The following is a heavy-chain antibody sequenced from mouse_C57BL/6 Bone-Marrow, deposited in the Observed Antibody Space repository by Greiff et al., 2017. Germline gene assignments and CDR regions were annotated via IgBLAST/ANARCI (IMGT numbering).Heavy chain of an antibody. CDR1: GYTFTIYW. CDR3: AREFNYFDY. V-gene: IGHV1-50*01. J-gene: IGHJ2*01. Sequence: QVQLQQSGAELVKPGASVKLSCKASGYTFTIYWMQWVKQRPGQGLEWIGEIDPSDSYTNYTQKFKGKATLTVDTSSSTAYMQLSSLTSEDSAVYYCAREFNYFDYWGQGTTLTVSS. CDR2: IDPSDSYT.